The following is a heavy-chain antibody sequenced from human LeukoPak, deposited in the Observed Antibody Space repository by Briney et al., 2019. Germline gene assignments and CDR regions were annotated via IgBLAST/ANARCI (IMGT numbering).Heavy chain of an antibody. V-gene: IGHV3-11*06. Sequence: SGGSLRLSCAASGFTFSDYYMNWIRQAPGKGLEWVSYISSSSSYTNYADSVKGRFTISRDNAKNSLYLQMNSLRAEDTAVYYCARGDPQQLPSYYYYYYGMDVWGQGTTVTVSS. CDR3: ARGDPQQLPSYYYYYYGMDV. CDR1: GFTFSDYY. D-gene: IGHD6-13*01. CDR2: ISSSSSYT. J-gene: IGHJ6*02.